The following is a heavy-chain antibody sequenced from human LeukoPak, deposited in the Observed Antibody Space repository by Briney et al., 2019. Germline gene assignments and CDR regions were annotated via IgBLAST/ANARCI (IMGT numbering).Heavy chain of an antibody. J-gene: IGHJ4*02. CDR1: GGSISSYY. D-gene: IGHD6-13*01. CDR3: ARESIAAAGFDY. Sequence: SETLSLTCTVSGGSISSYYWSWIRQPPGKGLEWIGYIYYSGSTNYNPSLKSRVTISVDTSKNQFSLKLSSVTAADTAVYYCARESIAAAGFDYWGQGTLVTVSS. V-gene: IGHV4-59*01. CDR2: IYYSGST.